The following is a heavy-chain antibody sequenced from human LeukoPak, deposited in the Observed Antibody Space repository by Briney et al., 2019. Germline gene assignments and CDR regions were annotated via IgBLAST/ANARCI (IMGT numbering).Heavy chain of an antibody. CDR3: ARGRLGYSGYDSHFDY. D-gene: IGHD5-12*01. Sequence: SETLSLTCAVSGGSLSSSNWGSGGRPPPGKGLEGIGEIYHSGSTNYNPSLKRRGTISVDKSKTQFSLKLSSVTDADTAVYYCARGRLGYSGYDSHFDYWGQGTLVTVSS. J-gene: IGHJ4*01. V-gene: IGHV4-4*02. CDR2: IYHSGST. CDR1: GGSLSSSNW.